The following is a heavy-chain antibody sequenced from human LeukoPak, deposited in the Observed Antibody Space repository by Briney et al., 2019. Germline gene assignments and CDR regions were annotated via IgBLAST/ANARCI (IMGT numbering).Heavy chain of an antibody. CDR1: GASISAYS. CDR2: IYYTGGT. CDR3: ASTDFWSGYYAFDI. D-gene: IGHD3-3*01. V-gene: IGHV4-59*01. J-gene: IGHJ3*02. Sequence: SETLSLTCTVSGASISAYSGTWVRQPPGKGLEWIGYIYYTGGTKYNPSLKSRVTISVDTSNNQFSLKLNSMTAADTAIYYCASTDFWSGYYAFDIWGRGTMVTVSS.